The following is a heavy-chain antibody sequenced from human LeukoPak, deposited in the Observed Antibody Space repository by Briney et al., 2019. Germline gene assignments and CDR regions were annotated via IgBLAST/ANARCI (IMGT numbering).Heavy chain of an antibody. D-gene: IGHD2/OR15-2a*01. CDR2: ISDSGGST. CDR1: GFTFSVYA. CDR3: AKSHSLEYRGYFDY. V-gene: IGHV3-23*01. J-gene: IGHJ4*02. Sequence: GGSLRLSCATSGFTFSVYAMSWFRQAPGKGLECVSTISDSGGSTSYADSVKGRFTISRGNSKNTPYLLMTELIAYDTAVYYGAKSHSLEYRGYFDYRREATMVSVCS.